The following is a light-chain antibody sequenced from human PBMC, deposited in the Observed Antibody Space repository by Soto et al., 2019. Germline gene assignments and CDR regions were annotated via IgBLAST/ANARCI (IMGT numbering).Light chain of an antibody. J-gene: IGLJ3*02. V-gene: IGLV3-25*03. CDR1: ALPKQY. CDR3: QSADSSDNWV. CDR2: KDS. Sequence: SYELTQPPSVSVSPGQTARITCSGDALPKQYAYWYQQKPGQAPVLVIYKDSERPSGIPERFSGSSSGTTVTLTISGVQAEDEADYYCQSADSSDNWVFGGGTKVTVL.